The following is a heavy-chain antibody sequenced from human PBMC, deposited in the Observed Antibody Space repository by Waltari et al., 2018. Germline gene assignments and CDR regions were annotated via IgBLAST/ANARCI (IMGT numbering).Heavy chain of an antibody. CDR2: FSGSSSYI. D-gene: IGHD4-17*01. V-gene: IGHV3-21*01. CDR1: GFTFSSYS. Sequence: EVQLVESGGGLVKPGGSLRLSCAASGFTFSSYSMNWVRQAPGNGLEWLSSFSGSSSYIYYADSVKGRFTISRDNAKNSLYLQMNSLRAEDTAVYYCARVGYGDYQAFDYWGQGTLVTVSS. CDR3: ARVGYGDYQAFDY. J-gene: IGHJ4*02.